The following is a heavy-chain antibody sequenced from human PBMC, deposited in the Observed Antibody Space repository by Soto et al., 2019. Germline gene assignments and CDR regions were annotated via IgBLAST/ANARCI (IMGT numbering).Heavy chain of an antibody. V-gene: IGHV3-15*07. CDR2: IKSKTDGGTT. CDR3: TTDVPIVVVTASFDY. J-gene: IGHJ4*02. CDR1: GFTFSNAW. Sequence: GGSLRLSCAASGFTFSNAWMNWVRQAPGKGLEWVGRIKSKTDGGTTDYAAPVKGRFTISRDDSKNTLYLQMNSLKTEDTAVYYCTTDVPIVVVTASFDYWGQGTLVTVSS. D-gene: IGHD2-21*02.